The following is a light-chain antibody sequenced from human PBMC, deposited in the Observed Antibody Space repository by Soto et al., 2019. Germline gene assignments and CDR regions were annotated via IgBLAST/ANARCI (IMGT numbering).Light chain of an antibody. CDR2: AAS. V-gene: IGKV1-9*01. CDR3: QQRKSYPIT. CDR1: QDINTY. Sequence: DIHLTQSPSFLSASVGARVTITCRASQDINTYLAWYQQKPGKAPKLLIFAASTLQNGVPSRFSGSGSGTEFTVTITSLQPEDFAPYYCQQRKSYPITFGQGTRLEIK. J-gene: IGKJ5*01.